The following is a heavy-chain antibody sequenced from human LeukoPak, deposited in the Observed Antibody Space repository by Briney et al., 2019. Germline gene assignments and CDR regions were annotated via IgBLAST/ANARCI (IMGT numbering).Heavy chain of an antibody. CDR2: ISPDGTDT. Sequence: GGSLRLSCTASGFTFSNYGMHWVRQAPGKGLEWAAVISPDGTDTYYSDPVKGRFTISRDNSKNTLFLQMNSLRAEDTAVYYWAKGFLGPRSTPFADFGGQGTLVTVSS. J-gene: IGHJ4*02. CDR1: GFTFSNYG. V-gene: IGHV3-30*18. D-gene: IGHD3-3*01. CDR3: AKGFLGPRSTPFADF.